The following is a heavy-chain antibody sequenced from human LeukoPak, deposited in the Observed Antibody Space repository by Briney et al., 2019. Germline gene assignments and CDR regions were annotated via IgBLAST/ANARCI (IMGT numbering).Heavy chain of an antibody. D-gene: IGHD1-26*01. CDR3: ARDRGSTNWFDP. V-gene: IGHV3-74*01. CDR2: IDRDGRST. CDR1: GFTFGSYR. J-gene: IGHJ5*02. Sequence: GGSLRLSCAASGFTFGSYRMHWVRQAPGKGLVWVSHIDRDGRSTNYAGSVKGRFTISRDNARNTLFLQMNSLRVEDTAVYYCARDRGSTNWFDPWGQGTLATVSS.